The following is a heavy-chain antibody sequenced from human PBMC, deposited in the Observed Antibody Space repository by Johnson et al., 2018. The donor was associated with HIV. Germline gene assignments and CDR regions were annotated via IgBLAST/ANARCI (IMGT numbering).Heavy chain of an antibody. CDR2: ISGSGGST. Sequence: VQLVESGGGVVQPGRSLRLSCAASGVTFSSYAMSWVRQAPGKGLEWVSAISGSGGSTYYADSVKGRFPISRANSKNTLYLQMNSLRAEDTAVYYCAKPGDSYCSGGSCYLDAFDIWGQGTMVTVSS. J-gene: IGHJ3*02. CDR3: AKPGDSYCSGGSCYLDAFDI. D-gene: IGHD2-15*01. V-gene: IGHV3-23*04. CDR1: GVTFSSYA.